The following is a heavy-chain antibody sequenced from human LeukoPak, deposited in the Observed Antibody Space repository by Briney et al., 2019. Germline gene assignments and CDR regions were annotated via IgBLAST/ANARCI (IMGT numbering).Heavy chain of an antibody. V-gene: IGHV3-23*01. Sequence: GGSLRLSCAASGFTFSSYAMSWVRQAPGKGLEWVSAISGSGGSTYYADSVKGWFTISRDNSKNTLYLQMNSLRAEDTAVYYCAKDSYQTRDYYYRMDVWGQGTTVTVSS. D-gene: IGHD1-26*01. J-gene: IGHJ6*02. CDR2: ISGSGGST. CDR3: AKDSYQTRDYYYRMDV. CDR1: GFTFSSYA.